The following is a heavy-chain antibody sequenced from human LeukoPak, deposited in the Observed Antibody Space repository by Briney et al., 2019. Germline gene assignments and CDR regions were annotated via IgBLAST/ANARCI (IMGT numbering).Heavy chain of an antibody. CDR3: ARDYFDLDWLSFDY. V-gene: IGHV1-69*05. Sequence: SVKVSCKASGGTFSSYAISWVRQAPGQGLEWMGRIIPIFGTANYAQKFQGRVTITTDEPTSTAYMELSSLRSEDTAVYYCARDYFDLDWLSFDYWGQGTLVTVSS. CDR1: GGTFSSYA. D-gene: IGHD3-9*01. J-gene: IGHJ4*02. CDR2: IIPIFGTA.